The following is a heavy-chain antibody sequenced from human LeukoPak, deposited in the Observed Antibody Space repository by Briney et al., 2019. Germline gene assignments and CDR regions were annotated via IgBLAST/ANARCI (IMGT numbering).Heavy chain of an antibody. Sequence: GGSLRLSCAASGFTFSSYSMNWVRQAPGKGLEWVSSINWNGGSTGYADSVKSRFTISRDNAKNSLYLQMNSLRAEDTALYYCARGSRYDILTGYYNNAFDIWGQGTMVTVSS. CDR1: GFTFSSYS. CDR2: INWNGGST. CDR3: ARGSRYDILTGYYNNAFDI. D-gene: IGHD3-9*01. V-gene: IGHV3-20*04. J-gene: IGHJ3*02.